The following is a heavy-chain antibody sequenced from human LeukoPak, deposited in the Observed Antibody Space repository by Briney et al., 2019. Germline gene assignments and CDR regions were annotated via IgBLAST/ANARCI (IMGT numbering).Heavy chain of an antibody. V-gene: IGHV3-21*01. J-gene: IGHJ3*02. CDR2: ISSSSGFI. CDR1: GFTFSSYS. D-gene: IGHD3-3*01. CDR3: ARRFRAFDI. Sequence: GGSLRLSCAASGFTFSSYSISWVRQAPGKGLEWVSSISSSSGFIYYADSVKGRFTISRDNAKNSLYLQMNSLTAEDTAVYYCARRFRAFDIWGQGTMVTVSS.